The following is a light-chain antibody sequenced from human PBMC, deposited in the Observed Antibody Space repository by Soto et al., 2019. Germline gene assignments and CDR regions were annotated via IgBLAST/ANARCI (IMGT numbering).Light chain of an antibody. V-gene: IGKV1-27*01. CDR3: QKYNSAPWT. J-gene: IGKJ1*01. CDR2: AAS. Sequence: DIQMTQSPSSLSASVGDRVTITCRASQDITKYLAWYQQKPGKVPKLLIYAASTLQSGVPSRFSGSGSGTDFTLTISSLQPEDFATYYCQKYNSAPWTFGQGTKVELK. CDR1: QDITKY.